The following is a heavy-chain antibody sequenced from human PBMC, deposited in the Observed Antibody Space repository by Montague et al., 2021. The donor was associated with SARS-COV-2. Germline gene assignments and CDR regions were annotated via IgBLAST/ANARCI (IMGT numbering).Heavy chain of an antibody. CDR1: GGSFSGYY. CDR3: ARVAGGYYHDSSAYFDY. V-gene: IGHV4-34*01. J-gene: IGHJ4*02. CDR2: INHCGST. Sequence: SETLSLTCAVYGGSFSGYYWSWIRQPPGQGLEWIGEINHCGSTNYNPSLKRRVTLSVDTSKKQSSLTLSSLTAADTAVYYCARVAGGYYHDSSAYFDYWGQGSLVTVSS. D-gene: IGHD3-22*01.